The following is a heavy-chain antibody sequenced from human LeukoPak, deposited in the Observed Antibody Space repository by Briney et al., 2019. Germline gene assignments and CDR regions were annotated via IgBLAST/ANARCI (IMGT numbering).Heavy chain of an antibody. Sequence: PGGSLRLSCAASGLTFSSYAMSWVRQAPGKGLEWVSFISVSGGTTYYADSVKGRFTISRDNSKNTLYLQMNSLRAEDTAVHYCARDLAGSGSPFDYWGQGTLVTVSS. CDR1: GLTFSSYA. V-gene: IGHV3-23*01. CDR3: ARDLAGSGSPFDY. CDR2: ISVSGGTT. D-gene: IGHD1-26*01. J-gene: IGHJ4*02.